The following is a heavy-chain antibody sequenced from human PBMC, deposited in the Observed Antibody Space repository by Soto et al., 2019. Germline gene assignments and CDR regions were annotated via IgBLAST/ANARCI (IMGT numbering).Heavy chain of an antibody. J-gene: IGHJ3*02. D-gene: IGHD3-3*01. CDR3: ARTYYDFWSGSPPHAFDI. Sequence: PGESLKISCKGSGYSFTSYWIGWVRQMPGKGLEWMGIIYPGDSDTRYSPSFQGQVTISADKSISTAYLQWSSLKASDTAMYYCARTYYDFWSGSPPHAFDIWGQGTMVTVSS. CDR2: IYPGDSDT. V-gene: IGHV5-51*01. CDR1: GYSFTSYW.